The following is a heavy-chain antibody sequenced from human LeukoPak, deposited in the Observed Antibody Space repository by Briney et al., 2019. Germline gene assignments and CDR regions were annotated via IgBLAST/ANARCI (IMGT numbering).Heavy chain of an antibody. CDR1: GYSISSGYY. Sequence: SETLSLTCSVSGYSISSGYYWGWIRQPPGKGLEWIGSIYHSGTTYYNPSLKSRVTISADTSKNQFSLKLSSVTAADTAMYYCARRHYYDSSGYPAPFDYWGQGTLVTVTS. CDR3: ARRHYYDSSGYPAPFDY. V-gene: IGHV4-38-2*02. D-gene: IGHD3-22*01. J-gene: IGHJ4*02. CDR2: IYHSGTT.